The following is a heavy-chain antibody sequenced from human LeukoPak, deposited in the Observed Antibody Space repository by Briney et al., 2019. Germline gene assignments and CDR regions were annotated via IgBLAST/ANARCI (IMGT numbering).Heavy chain of an antibody. CDR2: INPNSGGT. J-gene: IGHJ6*02. Sequence: AASVKVSCTASGYTFTGYYMHWVRQAPGQGLEWMGWINPNSGGTNYAQKFQGRVTMTRDTSISTAYMELSRLRSDDTAVYYCARGGESGWYGSYYYGMDVWGQGTTVTVSS. V-gene: IGHV1-2*02. CDR3: ARGGESGWYGSYYYGMDV. CDR1: GYTFTGYY. D-gene: IGHD6-19*01.